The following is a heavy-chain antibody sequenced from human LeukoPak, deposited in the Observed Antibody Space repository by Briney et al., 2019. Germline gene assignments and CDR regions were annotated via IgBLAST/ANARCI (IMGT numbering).Heavy chain of an antibody. CDR1: GGSISSGDYY. Sequence: PSETLSLTCTVSGGSISSGDYYWSWIRQPPGKGLEWIGYIYYSGSANYNPSLKSRVTISVDTSKNQFSLKLSSVTAADTAVYYCARHRGGYGDSAWGQGTLVTVSS. CDR3: ARHRGGYGDSA. V-gene: IGHV4-61*08. J-gene: IGHJ5*02. CDR2: IYYSGSA. D-gene: IGHD4-17*01.